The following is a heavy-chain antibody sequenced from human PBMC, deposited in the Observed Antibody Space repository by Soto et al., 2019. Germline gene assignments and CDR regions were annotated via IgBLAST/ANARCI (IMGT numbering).Heavy chain of an antibody. V-gene: IGHV1-18*01. CDR3: XXXXXXXXXFXP. Sequence: QVQLVQSGAEVKKPGASVKVSCKASGYTFTSYGISWVRQAPGQGLEWMGWINGNTNYAQKLQGRVTMTTDTSTSTAXXXXXXXXXXXXXXXXXXXXXXXXXXFXPWGQGTLVT. CDR1: GYTFTSYG. J-gene: IGHJ5*02. CDR2: INGNT.